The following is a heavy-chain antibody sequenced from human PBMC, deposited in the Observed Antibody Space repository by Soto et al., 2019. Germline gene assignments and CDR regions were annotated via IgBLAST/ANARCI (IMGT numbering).Heavy chain of an antibody. CDR3: ARLDYYDSSGYY. Sequence: TLSLTCTVSGGSVSSGSYYWSWIRQPPGKGLEWIGYIYYSGSTNYNPSLKSRVTISVDTSKNKFSLKLSSVTAADTAVYYCARLDYYDSSGYYWGQGTLVTVSS. CDR2: IYYSGST. V-gene: IGHV4-61*01. CDR1: GGSVSSGSYY. J-gene: IGHJ4*02. D-gene: IGHD3-22*01.